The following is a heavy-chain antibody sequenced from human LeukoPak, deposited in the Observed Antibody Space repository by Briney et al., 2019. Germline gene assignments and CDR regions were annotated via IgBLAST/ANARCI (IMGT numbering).Heavy chain of an antibody. CDR1: GGSISSYY. V-gene: IGHV4-4*07. CDR3: ARGAYCSSTSCYGGLYYYYYMDV. J-gene: IGHJ6*03. D-gene: IGHD2-2*01. Sequence: SETLSLTCTVSGGSISSYYWSWIRQPAGKGLEWIGRIYTSGSTNYNPSLKSRVPISVDTSKNQFSLKLSSVTAADTAVYYCARGAYCSSTSCYGGLYYYYYMDVWGKGTTVTISS. CDR2: IYTSGST.